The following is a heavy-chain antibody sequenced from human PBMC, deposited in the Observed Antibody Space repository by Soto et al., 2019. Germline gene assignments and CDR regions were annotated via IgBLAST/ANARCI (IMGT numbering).Heavy chain of an antibody. CDR1: GFPVNATY. Sequence: EVQLVETGGALIQPGGSLRLSCAASGFPVNATYLSWVRQAPGKGLEWLSVLYADGSTYYIDSVKGRFRISRDSSKNTLYLQMDSLRADDTALYFCARTAEGDTPRTHWYCDLWGRGTLVTVSS. V-gene: IGHV3-53*02. CDR2: LYADGST. J-gene: IGHJ2*01. CDR3: ARTAEGDTPRTHWYCDL. D-gene: IGHD5-18*01.